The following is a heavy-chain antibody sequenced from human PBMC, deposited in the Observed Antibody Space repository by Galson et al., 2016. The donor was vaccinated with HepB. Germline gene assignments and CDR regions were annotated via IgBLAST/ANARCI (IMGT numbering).Heavy chain of an antibody. Sequence: PALVKPTQTLTLTCTFSGFSLSTDGAGVGWIRQPPGKALEWLALIYWDDDNRYSPSLKRRLTVTKDTSKNQVSLTLANMDPVDTATYFCAHVDNTYHHYNSPAFDYWGQGTLVTVSS. V-gene: IGHV2-5*02. CDR2: IYWDDDN. CDR1: GFSLSTDGAG. CDR3: AHVDNTYHHYNSPAFDY. J-gene: IGHJ4*02. D-gene: IGHD5-24*01.